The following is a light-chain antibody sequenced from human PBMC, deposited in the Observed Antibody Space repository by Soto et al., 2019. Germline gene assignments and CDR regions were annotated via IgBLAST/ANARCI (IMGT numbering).Light chain of an antibody. CDR3: AAWDDILNIVV. Sequence: QPVLTQPPSMSASPGQTITISCSGARSNIGKNTLNWFQQLPGTAPNLLISTPNHRPSGVRDRFSASKSGTSAPLTISGLRSDDEADYYCAAWDDILNIVVFGGGTKLTVL. CDR1: RSNIGKNT. J-gene: IGLJ2*01. V-gene: IGLV1-44*01. CDR2: TPN.